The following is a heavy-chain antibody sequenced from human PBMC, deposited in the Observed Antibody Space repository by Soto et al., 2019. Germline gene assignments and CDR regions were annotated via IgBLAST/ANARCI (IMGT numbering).Heavy chain of an antibody. Sequence: SVKVSCKASGGTFSSYRINWVRQARGQGLEWLGGIVPIYRTADYAQRFQGRVTITADESTRTVYMELSSLKSQDTALYYCARDSGAKLSSSWGQGTLVTVSS. J-gene: IGHJ4*02. CDR3: ARDSGAKLSSS. D-gene: IGHD6-13*01. V-gene: IGHV1-69*13. CDR2: IVPIYRTA. CDR1: GGTFSSYR.